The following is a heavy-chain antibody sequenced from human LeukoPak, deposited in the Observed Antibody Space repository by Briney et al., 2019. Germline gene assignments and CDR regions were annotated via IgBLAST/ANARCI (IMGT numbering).Heavy chain of an antibody. CDR2: ISSSSSYI. D-gene: IGHD3-16*01. CDR1: GFIFSSYS. V-gene: IGHV3-21*01. J-gene: IGHJ6*03. Sequence: PGGSLRLSCAASGFIFSSYSMNWVRQAPGKGLEWVSSISSSSSYIYYADSVKGRFTISRDNAKNSLYLQMNSLRAEDTAVYYCARALIHSTWYYMDVWGKGTTVTVSS. CDR3: ARALIHSTWYYMDV.